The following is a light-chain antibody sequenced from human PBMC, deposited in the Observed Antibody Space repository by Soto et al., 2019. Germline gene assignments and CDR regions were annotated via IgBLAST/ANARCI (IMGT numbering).Light chain of an antibody. CDR1: SSDVGSYNL. J-gene: IGLJ1*01. Sequence: QSALTQPASVSGSPGQSITISCTGTSSDVGSYNLVSWYQQHPGKAPKLMIYEVSKRPSGVSNRFSGSKSGNTASLTISGLQAEDEAEYYCCSYAGSDVFGTGTKVTVL. CDR3: CSYAGSDV. CDR2: EVS. V-gene: IGLV2-23*02.